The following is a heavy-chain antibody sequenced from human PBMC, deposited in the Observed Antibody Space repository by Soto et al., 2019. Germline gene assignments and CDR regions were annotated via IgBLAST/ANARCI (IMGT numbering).Heavy chain of an antibody. CDR1: GGSISSYY. V-gene: IGHV4-59*01. Sequence: NPSETLSLTCAVSGGSISSYYWSWIRQPPGKGLEWIGYIYYSGSTNYNPSLKSRVTISVDTSKNQFSLKLSSVTAADTAVYYCARAWHSSNPVLGIKDYGMDVWGQGTTVTVSS. CDR3: ARAWHSSNPVLGIKDYGMDV. CDR2: IYYSGST. J-gene: IGHJ6*02. D-gene: IGHD6-13*01.